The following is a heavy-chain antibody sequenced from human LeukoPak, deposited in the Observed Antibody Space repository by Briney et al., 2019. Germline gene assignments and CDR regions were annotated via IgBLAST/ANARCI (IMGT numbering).Heavy chain of an antibody. Sequence: GGSLRLSCAASGFTFSSYAMSWVRQAPGKGLEWVANIKQDGSEKYYVDSVKGRFTISRDNAKNSLYLQMNSLRAEDTAVYYCARYDILTGYYRNFDYWGQGTLVTVSS. CDR2: IKQDGSEK. J-gene: IGHJ4*02. CDR3: ARYDILTGYYRNFDY. CDR1: GFTFSSYA. V-gene: IGHV3-7*01. D-gene: IGHD3-9*01.